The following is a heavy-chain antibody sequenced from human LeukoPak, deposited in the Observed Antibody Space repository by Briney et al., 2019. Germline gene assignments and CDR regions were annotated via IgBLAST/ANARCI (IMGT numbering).Heavy chain of an antibody. CDR2: ISTDNGDT. J-gene: IGHJ4*02. V-gene: IGHV1-18*01. CDR3: GRDQVGATSPNLGY. D-gene: IGHD1-26*01. CDR1: GYTFTTYG. Sequence: ASVKVSCKSSGYTFTTYGITWVRQAPGQGLEWMGWISTDNGDTNYAQKLQGRVTMTTDTSTSTAYMELRSLRSDDTAVYYCGRDQVGATSPNLGYWGQGTLVTVSS.